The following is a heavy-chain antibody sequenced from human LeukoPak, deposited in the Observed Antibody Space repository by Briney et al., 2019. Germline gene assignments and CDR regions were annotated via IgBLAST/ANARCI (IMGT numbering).Heavy chain of an antibody. V-gene: IGHV1-24*01. D-gene: IGHD2-2*01. CDR3: ATGGYCSSTSCSSFYYYYMDV. CDR2: FDPEDGET. Sequence: ASVKVSCKVSGYTLTELSMHWVRQAPGKGLEWMGGFDPEDGETIYAQKCQGRVTMTEDTSTDTAYMELSSLRSEDTAVYYCATGGYCSSTSCSSFYYYYMDVWGKGTTVTVSS. CDR1: GYTLTELS. J-gene: IGHJ6*03.